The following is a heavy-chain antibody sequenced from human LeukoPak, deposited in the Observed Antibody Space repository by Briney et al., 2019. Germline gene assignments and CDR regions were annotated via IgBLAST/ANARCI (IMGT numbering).Heavy chain of an antibody. CDR3: ARGQGAGYPKTYYYYMDV. CDR2: INHSGST. Sequence: SETLSLTCAVYGVSFSGYYWSWIRQPPGKGLEWIGEINHSGSTNYNPSLKSRVTISVDTYKNQLSLKLSSVTAADTAVYYCARGQGAGYPKTYYYYMDVWGKGPTVTVSS. D-gene: IGHD6-13*01. CDR1: GVSFSGYY. J-gene: IGHJ6*03. V-gene: IGHV4-34*01.